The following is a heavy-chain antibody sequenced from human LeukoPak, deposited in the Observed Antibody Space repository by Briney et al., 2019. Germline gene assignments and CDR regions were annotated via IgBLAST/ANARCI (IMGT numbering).Heavy chain of an antibody. CDR1: GFTFSSYS. J-gene: IGHJ4*02. CDR3: ARDPNGNNPFDS. D-gene: IGHD1-14*01. Sequence: PGGSLRLSCAASGFTFSSYSMNWVRQAPGKGLEWVSSISSSSSYIYYADSVKGRFTISRDNAKNSLYLQMNSLRAEDTAVYYCARDPNGNNPFDSWGQGTLVTVSS. V-gene: IGHV3-21*01. CDR2: ISSSSSYI.